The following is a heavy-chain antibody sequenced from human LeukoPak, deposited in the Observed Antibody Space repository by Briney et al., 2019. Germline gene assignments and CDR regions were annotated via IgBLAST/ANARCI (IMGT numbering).Heavy chain of an antibody. J-gene: IGHJ4*02. D-gene: IGHD3-3*01. CDR1: GFTFSSYW. CDR2: INSDGSST. Sequence: GGSLRLSCAASGFTFSSYWMHWVRQAPGKGLVWVSRINSDGSSTSYADSVKGRFTISRDNAKNTLYLQMNSLRAEDTAVYYCARDLPPKTYYDFWSGYSPFDYWGQGTLVTVSS. CDR3: ARDLPPKTYYDFWSGYSPFDY. V-gene: IGHV3-74*01.